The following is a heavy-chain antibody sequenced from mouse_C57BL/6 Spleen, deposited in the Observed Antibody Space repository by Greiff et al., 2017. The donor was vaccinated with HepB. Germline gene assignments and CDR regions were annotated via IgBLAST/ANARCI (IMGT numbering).Heavy chain of an antibody. J-gene: IGHJ3*01. D-gene: IGHD2-2*01. V-gene: IGHV5-9-1*02. Sequence: EVKLVESGEGLVKPGGSLKLSCAASGFTFSSYAMSWVRQTPEKRLEWVAYISSGGDYIYYADTVKGRFTISRDNARNTLYLQMSSLKSEDTAMYYCTRESRALDIYYGYAWFAYWGQGTLVTVSA. CDR3: TRESRALDIYYGYAWFAY. CDR1: GFTFSSYA. CDR2: ISSGGDYI.